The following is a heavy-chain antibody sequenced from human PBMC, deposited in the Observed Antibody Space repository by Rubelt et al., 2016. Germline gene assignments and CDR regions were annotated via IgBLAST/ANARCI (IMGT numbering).Heavy chain of an antibody. CDR2: VYYTGST. D-gene: IGHD1/OR15-1a*01. CDR3: VRLRKNAWEQVGPPDF. CDR1: GGSFSGYS. J-gene: IGHJ4*02. Sequence: QVQLQQWGAGLVKPSETLSLTCAVYGGSFSGYSWTWIRQPPGKGLEWLGRVYYTGSTDYTPSLEGRVTMSVSTSRNQFSLGLTSVTASDTAMYFCVRLRKNAWEQVGPPDFWGQGTLLTVSS. V-gene: IGHV4-34*01.